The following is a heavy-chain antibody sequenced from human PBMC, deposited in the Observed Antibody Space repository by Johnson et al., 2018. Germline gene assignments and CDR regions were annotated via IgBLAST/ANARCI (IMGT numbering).Heavy chain of an antibody. Sequence: VQLVQSGGGVVQPGTSLRLSCAASGFTFSTYGMHWVRQAPGKGLEWVAVIWSDGSNKYYADSVKGRFTISRDNSKNPLYLQMNSLSAEDTAVYYCAKELRYCRGSSCVVNYYYRDVWGKGTTVTVSS. CDR2: IWSDGSNK. CDR1: GFTFSTYG. D-gene: IGHD2-15*01. J-gene: IGHJ6*03. CDR3: AKELRYCRGSSCVVNYYYRDV. V-gene: IGHV3-33*06.